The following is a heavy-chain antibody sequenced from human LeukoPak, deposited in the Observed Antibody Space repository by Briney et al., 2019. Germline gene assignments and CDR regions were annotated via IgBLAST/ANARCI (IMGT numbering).Heavy chain of an antibody. D-gene: IGHD3-22*01. Sequence: GGSLRLSCAASGFSISSYAMNWVRQAPGKGLEWVSLISGSGGNTHYADSVKGRFTISRDNSKNTVYLQMNSLRAEDTAVYYCATYPVSGYYDSSGYFDYLGQGTLVTVSS. V-gene: IGHV3-23*01. J-gene: IGHJ4*02. CDR3: ATYPVSGYYDSSGYFDY. CDR1: GFSISSYA. CDR2: ISGSGGNT.